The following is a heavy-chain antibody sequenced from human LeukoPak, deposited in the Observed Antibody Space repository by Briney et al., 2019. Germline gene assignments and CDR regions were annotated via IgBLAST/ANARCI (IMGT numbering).Heavy chain of an antibody. J-gene: IGHJ3*02. CDR1: GFTFSSYG. CDR3: AKDYTSSGLGDAFDI. Sequence: GRSLRLSCAASGFTFSSYGMHWVRQAPGKGLEWVAVISYDGSNKYYADSVKGRFTISRDNSKNTLYLQMNSLRAEDTAVYYCAKDYTSSGLGDAFDIWGQGTMVTVSS. D-gene: IGHD6-19*01. CDR2: ISYDGSNK. V-gene: IGHV3-30*18.